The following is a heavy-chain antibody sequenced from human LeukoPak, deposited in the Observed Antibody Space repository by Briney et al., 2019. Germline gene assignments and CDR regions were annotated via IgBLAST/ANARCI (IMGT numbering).Heavy chain of an antibody. Sequence: GGSLRLSCAASGFTFHDHVMDWVRQAPGKGLEWVAVIAADGGVKQYADFVKGRFSLSRDNSKNTLFLQMNGLTVEDTAVYYCAREATWGQWYFDLWGQGAPVTVSS. J-gene: IGHJ4*02. CDR1: GFTFHDHV. CDR3: AREATWGQWYFDL. D-gene: IGHD6-19*01. CDR2: IAADGGVK. V-gene: IGHV3-30*03.